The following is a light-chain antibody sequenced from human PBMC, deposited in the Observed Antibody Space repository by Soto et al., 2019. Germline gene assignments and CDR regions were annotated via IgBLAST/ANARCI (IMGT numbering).Light chain of an antibody. CDR2: EVS. J-gene: IGLJ1*01. CDR1: TNDVGGYNY. Sequence: QSVLTQPASVSGSPGQSITISCTGTTNDVGGYNYVTWYQQYPGKAPRLIIYEVSKRPPGVSDRFSGSKSGSTASLTVSGLQPEDEADYFCCSYTRISTVVFGIGTKVTVL. V-gene: IGLV2-14*01. CDR3: CSYTRISTVV.